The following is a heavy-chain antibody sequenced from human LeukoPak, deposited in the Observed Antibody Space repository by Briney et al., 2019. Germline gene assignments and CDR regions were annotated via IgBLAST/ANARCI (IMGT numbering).Heavy chain of an antibody. J-gene: IGHJ4*02. CDR1: GGSISSSSYY. CDR3: ARDPHFYDYVWGSYRFADY. CDR2: IYYSGST. D-gene: IGHD3-16*02. Sequence: SETLSLTCIVSGGSISSSSYYWGWIRQPPGKGLEWIGSIYYSGSTYYNPSLKSRVTISVDTSKNQFSLKLSSVTAADTAVYYCARDPHFYDYVWGSYRFADYWGQGTLVTASS. V-gene: IGHV4-39*07.